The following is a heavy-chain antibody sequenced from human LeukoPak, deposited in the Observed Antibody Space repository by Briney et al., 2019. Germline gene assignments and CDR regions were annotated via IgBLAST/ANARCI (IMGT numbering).Heavy chain of an antibody. CDR2: INPNSGGT. Sequence: ASVKVSCKASGYTFTGYYMHWVRQAPGQGLEWMGWINPNSGGTNYAQKFQGRVTMTRDTSISTAYMELSRLRSDDTAMYYCARGGDYYDSTVLPDAFDIWGQGTMVTVSS. D-gene: IGHD3-22*01. CDR1: GYTFTGYY. CDR3: ARGGDYYDSTVLPDAFDI. V-gene: IGHV1-2*02. J-gene: IGHJ3*02.